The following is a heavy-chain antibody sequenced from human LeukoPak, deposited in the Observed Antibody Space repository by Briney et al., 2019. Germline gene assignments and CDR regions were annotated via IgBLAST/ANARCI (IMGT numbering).Heavy chain of an antibody. V-gene: IGHV4-34*01. D-gene: IGHD3-22*01. CDR3: ARAPRYDSSGYHFDY. J-gene: IGHJ4*02. Sequence: PGGSLRLSCVASGFSFSTYNMLWIRQPPGKGLEWIGEINHSGSTNYNPSLKSRVTISVDTSKNQFSLKLSSVTAADTAVYYCARAPRYDSSGYHFDYWGQGTLVTVSS. CDR1: GFSFSTYN. CDR2: INHSGST.